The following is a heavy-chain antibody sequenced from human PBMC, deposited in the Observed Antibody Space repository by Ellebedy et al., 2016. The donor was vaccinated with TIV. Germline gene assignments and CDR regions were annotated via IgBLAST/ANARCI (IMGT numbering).Heavy chain of an antibody. Sequence: ASVKVSCXASGYTFTSYGISWVRQAPGQGLEWMGWISAYNGNTNYAQKLQGRVTMTTDTSTSTAYMELRSLRSDDTAVYYCARGGYSGYDSSYYFDYWGQGTLVTVSS. J-gene: IGHJ4*02. CDR3: ARGGYSGYDSSYYFDY. D-gene: IGHD5-12*01. CDR1: GYTFTSYG. CDR2: ISAYNGNT. V-gene: IGHV1-18*01.